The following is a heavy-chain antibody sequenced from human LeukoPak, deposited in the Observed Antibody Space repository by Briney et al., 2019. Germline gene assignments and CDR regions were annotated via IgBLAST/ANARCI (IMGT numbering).Heavy chain of an antibody. CDR1: GYTFTNYA. J-gene: IGHJ4*02. D-gene: IGHD6-13*01. V-gene: IGHV7-4-1*02. CDR2: INTNTGNP. CDR3: AREGRSGSSWYLAN. Sequence: ASVKVSCKASGYTFTNYAVNWVRQAPGQGLEWMGWINTNTGNPTYAQGFTGRFVFSLDTSVSTAYLQISSLKAEDTAVYYCAREGRSGSSWYLANWGQGTLVTVSS.